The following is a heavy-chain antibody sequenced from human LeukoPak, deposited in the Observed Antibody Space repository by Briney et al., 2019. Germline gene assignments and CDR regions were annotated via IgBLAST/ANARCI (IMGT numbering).Heavy chain of an antibody. CDR1: GFTFSSYG. J-gene: IGHJ4*02. Sequence: GRSLRLSCAASGFTFSSYGMHWVRQAPGKGLEWVAAISYDGSNKYYADSVKGRFTISRDNSKNTLYLRMNSLRAEDTAVYYCAKDHGASSGYSYGYTPYYFDYWGQGTLVTVSS. V-gene: IGHV3-30*18. D-gene: IGHD5-18*01. CDR3: AKDHGASSGYSYGYTPYYFDY. CDR2: ISYDGSNK.